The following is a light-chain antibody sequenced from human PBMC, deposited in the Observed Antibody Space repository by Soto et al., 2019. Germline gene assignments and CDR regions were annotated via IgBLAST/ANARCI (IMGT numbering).Light chain of an antibody. Sequence: QSVLTQPPSVSGSPGQSVTISCTGTSSDVGSYNRVSWYQQPPGTAPKLIIYEVTHRPSGVPDRFSGSKSGNTASLTISGLQAEDEAAYYCSSYTSRTTLVFGGGTQLTVL. V-gene: IGLV2-18*02. CDR2: EVT. CDR3: SSYTSRTTLV. CDR1: SSDVGSYNR. J-gene: IGLJ3*02.